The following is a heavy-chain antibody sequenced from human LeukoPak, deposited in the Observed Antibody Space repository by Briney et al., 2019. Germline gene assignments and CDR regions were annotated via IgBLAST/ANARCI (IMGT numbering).Heavy chain of an antibody. CDR1: GFSISSFP. Sequence: GGSLRLSCADSGFSISSFPFNWVRQAPGKGLEWIAHIRRESEFISYADSGKGRFTISRDNGKKTLYLQMSSLRDEDTAVYFCVRDHDWAFDLWGQGTMVTVSS. J-gene: IGHJ3*01. CDR3: VRDHDWAFDL. CDR2: IRRESEFI. D-gene: IGHD3-9*01. V-gene: IGHV3-48*02.